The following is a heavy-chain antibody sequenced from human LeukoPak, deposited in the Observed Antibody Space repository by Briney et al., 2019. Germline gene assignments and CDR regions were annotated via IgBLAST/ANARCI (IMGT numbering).Heavy chain of an antibody. CDR2: ISYDGSNK. V-gene: IGHV3-30*18. Sequence: PGRSLRLSCAASGFTFSSYGMHWVRQAPGKGLEWVAVISYDGSNKYYADSVKGRFTISRDNSKNTVYLQMNSLTVEDTAIYFCAKDYTWRPQPAFFNYWGQGTLVTASS. J-gene: IGHJ4*02. CDR3: AKDYTWRPQPAFFNY. D-gene: IGHD1-14*01. CDR1: GFTFSSYG.